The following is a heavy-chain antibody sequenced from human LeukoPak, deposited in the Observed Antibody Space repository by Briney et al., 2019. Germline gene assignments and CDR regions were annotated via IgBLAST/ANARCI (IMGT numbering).Heavy chain of an antibody. CDR3: ARRAGAYSHPYDY. D-gene: IGHD4/OR15-4a*01. Sequence: GGSLRLSCAASGFTFDDCGMSWVRQAPGKGLEWVSGINWNGGSTGYADSVKGRFTISRDNSKNTLYLQMNSLRAEDTAGYYCARRAGAYSHPYDYWGQGTLVTVSS. CDR1: GFTFDDCG. V-gene: IGHV3-20*04. J-gene: IGHJ4*02. CDR2: INWNGGST.